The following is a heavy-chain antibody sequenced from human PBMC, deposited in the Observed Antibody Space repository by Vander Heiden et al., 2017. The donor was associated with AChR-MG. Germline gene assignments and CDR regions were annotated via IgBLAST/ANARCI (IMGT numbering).Heavy chain of an antibody. D-gene: IGHD2-15*01. J-gene: IGHJ6*02. Sequence: QVQLVQSGAEVKTPGASVKVSCKASGYTFTSYGISWVRQAPGQGLEWMGWISAYNGNTNYAQKLQGRVTMTTDTSTSTAYMELRSLRSDDTAVYYCARGGPYCSGGSCYSPGYYYYGMDVWGQGTTVTVSS. CDR3: ARGGPYCSGGSCYSPGYYYYGMDV. CDR2: ISAYNGNT. V-gene: IGHV1-18*01. CDR1: GYTFTSYG.